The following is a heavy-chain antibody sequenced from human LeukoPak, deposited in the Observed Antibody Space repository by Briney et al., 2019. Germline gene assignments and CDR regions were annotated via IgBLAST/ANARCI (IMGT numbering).Heavy chain of an antibody. CDR3: ARRFIGAASFDH. Sequence: TGGSLRLSCAASGFTFSTYWMSWVRQAPGKGLEWVANIKEDGSEKYYVDSVRGRFTLSRDNAKNSLYLQMNSLRAEDTAVYYCARRFIGAASFDHWGQGALVAVSS. CDR1: GFTFSTYW. D-gene: IGHD6-13*01. J-gene: IGHJ4*02. V-gene: IGHV3-7*01. CDR2: IKEDGSEK.